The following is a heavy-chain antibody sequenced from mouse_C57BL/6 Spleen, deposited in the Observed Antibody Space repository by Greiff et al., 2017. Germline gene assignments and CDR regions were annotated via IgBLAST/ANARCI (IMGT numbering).Heavy chain of an antibody. D-gene: IGHD3-2*02. CDR2: ISSGSSTI. V-gene: IGHV5-17*01. Sequence: EVQVVESGGGLVKPGGSLKLSCAASGFTFSDYGMHWVRQAPEKGLEWVAYISSGSSTIYYADTVKGRFTISRDNAKNTLFLQMPSLRSEDTAMYYCARRGDSSGYYAMDYWGQGTSVPASS. CDR1: GFTFSDYG. J-gene: IGHJ4*01. CDR3: ARRGDSSGYYAMDY.